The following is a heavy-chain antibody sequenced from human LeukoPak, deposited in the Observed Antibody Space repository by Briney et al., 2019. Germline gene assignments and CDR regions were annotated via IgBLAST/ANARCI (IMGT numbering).Heavy chain of an antibody. D-gene: IGHD3-22*01. CDR2: ISHDGNNE. J-gene: IGHJ4*02. Sequence: GGSLRLSCAASGFTFSSYGMHWVRQAPGKGLDWVAVISHDGNNEYYADSVKGRFTISRDNSKNTLYLQMNGLRAEDTAMYYCAKANHDSSGFSFDYWGQGTLVTVSS. V-gene: IGHV3-30*18. CDR1: GFTFSSYG. CDR3: AKANHDSSGFSFDY.